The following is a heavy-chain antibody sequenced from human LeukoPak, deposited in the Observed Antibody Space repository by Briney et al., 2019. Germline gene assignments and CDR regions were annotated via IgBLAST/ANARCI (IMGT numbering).Heavy chain of an antibody. Sequence: GGSLRLSCVASGFSFRRYSMNWVRLAPGKGLEWVAYISYSSSFIYYADSVKGRFIITRDNAKNSLYLQMNSLRAEDTAVYYCARTRWLQFPYYYYYYMDVWGKGTTVTVSS. D-gene: IGHD5-24*01. V-gene: IGHV3-21*01. CDR3: ARTRWLQFPYYYYYYMDV. CDR1: GFSFRRYS. CDR2: ISYSSSFI. J-gene: IGHJ6*03.